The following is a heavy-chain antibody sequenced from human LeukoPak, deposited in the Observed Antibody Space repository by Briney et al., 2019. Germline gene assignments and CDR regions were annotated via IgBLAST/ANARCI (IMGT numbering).Heavy chain of an antibody. CDR2: INQDGSEK. CDR3: ARWCN. Sequence: PGGSLRLSCAASGFAFSTYWVSWVRQAPGKGPEWVANINQDGSEKYYVDSVKGRFTISRDNAQNSLYLQMNSLRAEDTAVYYCARWCNWGQGTLVTVSS. V-gene: IGHV3-7*01. D-gene: IGHD2-8*01. J-gene: IGHJ4*02. CDR1: GFAFSTYW.